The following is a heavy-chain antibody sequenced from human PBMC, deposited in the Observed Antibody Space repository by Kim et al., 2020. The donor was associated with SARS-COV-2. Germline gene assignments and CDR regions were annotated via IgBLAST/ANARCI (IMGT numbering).Heavy chain of an antibody. CDR1: GFSFSSFA. Sequence: GGSLRLSCAVSGFSFSSFAMHWVRQAPGKGLEWVALISFDGSGTYYADSVKGRFIISRDNSKSMLYVEMNSLRSEDTAVYYCARPRTTVTGDAFDLWGPGTMVTVSS. V-gene: IGHV3-30*04. D-gene: IGHD4-17*01. CDR2: ISFDGSGT. J-gene: IGHJ3*01. CDR3: ARPRTTVTGDAFDL.